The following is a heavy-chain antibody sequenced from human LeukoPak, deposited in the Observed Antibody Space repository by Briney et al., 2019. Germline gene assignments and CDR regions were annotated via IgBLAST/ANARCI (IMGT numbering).Heavy chain of an antibody. CDR1: GFTFSSYW. CDR3: ARDQVVVVAAPFYYYGMDV. D-gene: IGHD2-15*01. J-gene: IGHJ6*02. V-gene: IGHV3-7*01. Sequence: PGGSLRLSCAASGFTFSSYWMSWVRQAPGKGLEWVANIKQDGSEKYYVDSVKGRFTISRDNAKNSLYLQMNSLRAEDTAVYYCARDQVVVVAAPFYYYGMDVWGQGTTVTVSS. CDR2: IKQDGSEK.